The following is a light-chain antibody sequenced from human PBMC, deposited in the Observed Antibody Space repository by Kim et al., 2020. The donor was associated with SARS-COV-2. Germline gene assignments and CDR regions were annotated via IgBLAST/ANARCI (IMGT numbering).Light chain of an antibody. CDR3: QQYARSPWT. Sequence: EIVLTQSPGTLSLSPGERATLSCRASQSVRSSFFAWYQQKPGQAPRLLIYASSSRATGIPDRFSGSGSATDFTLTISRLEPEDFAVYYCQQYARSPWTFGEGTKVDIK. V-gene: IGKV3-20*01. J-gene: IGKJ1*01. CDR1: QSVRSSF. CDR2: ASS.